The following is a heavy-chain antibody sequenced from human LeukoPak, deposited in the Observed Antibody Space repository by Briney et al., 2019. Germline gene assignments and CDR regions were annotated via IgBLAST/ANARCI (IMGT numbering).Heavy chain of an antibody. CDR3: ASGTYRLGDY. CDR2: ISGSGVDT. CDR1: GFSFSTYA. J-gene: IGHJ4*02. Sequence: PGRSLRLSCAASGFSFSTYAMSWVRQAPGKGLEWVSGISGSGVDTHYADSVKGRFRISRDNSKNTLYLQLNSLRAEDTAVYYCASGTYRLGDYWGLGTLVTVSS. V-gene: IGHV3-23*01. D-gene: IGHD3-10*01.